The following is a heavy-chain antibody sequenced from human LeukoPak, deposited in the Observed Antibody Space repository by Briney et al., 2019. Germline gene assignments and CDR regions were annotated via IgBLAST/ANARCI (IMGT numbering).Heavy chain of an antibody. CDR3: ARDVSRVIVVVTASGYYFDY. Sequence: GGSLRLSCAASGFTFSSYSMNWVRQAPGKGLEWASSISSSSSYIYYADSVKGRFTISRDNAKNSLYLQMNSLRAEDTAVYYCARDVSRVIVVVTASGYYFDYWGQGTLVTVSS. J-gene: IGHJ4*02. V-gene: IGHV3-21*01. CDR2: ISSSSSYI. CDR1: GFTFSSYS. D-gene: IGHD2-21*02.